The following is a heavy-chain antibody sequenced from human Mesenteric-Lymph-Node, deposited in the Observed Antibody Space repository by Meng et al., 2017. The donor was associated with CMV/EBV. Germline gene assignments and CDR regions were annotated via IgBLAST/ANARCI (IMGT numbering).Heavy chain of an antibody. Sequence: ASVKVSCKASGYTFTDYFMHWVRQAPGQGLEWMGWINPKSGGTHYPQKFQGRVTMTRDTSISTAYMELRSLRSDDTAVYYCARAPRAEYYDSSGYFDYWGQGTLVTVSS. CDR3: ARAPRAEYYDSSGYFDY. J-gene: IGHJ4*02. V-gene: IGHV1-2*02. CDR2: INPKSGGT. D-gene: IGHD3-22*01. CDR1: GYTFTDYF.